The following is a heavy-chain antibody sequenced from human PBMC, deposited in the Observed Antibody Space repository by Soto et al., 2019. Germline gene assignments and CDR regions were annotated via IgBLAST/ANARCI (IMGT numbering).Heavy chain of an antibody. J-gene: IGHJ5*02. CDR1: GFTFSSYS. CDR2: ISSSSSYI. Sequence: EVQLVESGGGLVKPGGSLRHSCAASGFTFSSYSMNWVRQAPGKGLEWVSSISSSSSYIYYADSVKGRFTISRDNTKNPLCVQTNRLRAGETAGYYCAGDLRPIVVVITPWGQGTLVTVSS. CDR3: AGDLRPIVVVITP. V-gene: IGHV3-21*01. D-gene: IGHD3-22*01.